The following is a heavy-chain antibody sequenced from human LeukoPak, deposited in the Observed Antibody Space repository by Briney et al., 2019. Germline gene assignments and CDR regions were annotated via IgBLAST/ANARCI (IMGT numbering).Heavy chain of an antibody. Sequence: TGGSLRLSCAASGFTFSNYDMHWVRQATGKGLEWVSALHTAGDTHYSGSVRGRFTIPRDNAKNTLYLQMNSLRAGDTAVYYCSRGGPLAGYSYDYWGQGTLVTVSS. CDR1: GFTFSNYD. J-gene: IGHJ4*02. V-gene: IGHV3-13*01. CDR3: SRGGPLAGYSYDY. D-gene: IGHD3-22*01. CDR2: LHTAGDT.